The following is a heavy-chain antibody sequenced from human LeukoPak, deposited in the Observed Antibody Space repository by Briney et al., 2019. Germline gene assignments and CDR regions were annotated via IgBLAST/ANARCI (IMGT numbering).Heavy chain of an antibody. CDR3: ARVAELDYDFWSGYYREPHYFDY. J-gene: IGHJ4*02. Sequence: PGGSLRLSCAASGFTFSDHYMDWVRQAPGKGLEWVGRTRNKANSYTTEYAASVKGRFTISRDDSKNSLYLQMNGLKTEDTAVYYCARVAELDYDFWSGYYREPHYFDYWGQGTLVTVSS. CDR1: GFTFSDHY. D-gene: IGHD3-3*01. CDR2: TRNKANSYTT. V-gene: IGHV3-72*01.